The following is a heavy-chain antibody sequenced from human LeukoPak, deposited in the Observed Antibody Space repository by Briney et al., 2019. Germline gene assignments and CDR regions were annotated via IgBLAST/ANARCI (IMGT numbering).Heavy chain of an antibody. CDR3: AKDSIAAAGGFDY. CDR2: ISYDGSNK. J-gene: IGHJ4*02. Sequence: GRSLRLSCAASGFTFSSYGMPWVRQAPGKGLEWVAVISYDGSNKYYADSVKGRFTISRDNSKNTLYLQMNSLRAEDTAVYYCAKDSIAAAGGFDYWGQGTLVTVSS. D-gene: IGHD6-13*01. V-gene: IGHV3-30*18. CDR1: GFTFSSYG.